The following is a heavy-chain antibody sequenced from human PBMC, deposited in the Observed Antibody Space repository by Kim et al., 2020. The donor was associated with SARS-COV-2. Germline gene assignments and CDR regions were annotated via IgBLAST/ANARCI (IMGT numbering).Heavy chain of an antibody. CDR2: IYYSGST. CDR3: ARVRVRFQGYYYYGMDV. Sequence: SETLSLTCTVSGGSISSGGYYWSWIRQHPGKGLEWIGYIYYSGSTYYNPSLKSRVTISVDTSKNQFSLKLSSVTAADTAVYYCARVRVRFQGYYYYGMDVWGQGTTVTVSS. J-gene: IGHJ6*02. CDR1: GGSISSGGYY. V-gene: IGHV4-31*03. D-gene: IGHD3-10*01.